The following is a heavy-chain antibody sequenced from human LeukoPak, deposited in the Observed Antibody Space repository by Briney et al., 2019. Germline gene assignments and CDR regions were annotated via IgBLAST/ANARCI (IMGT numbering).Heavy chain of an antibody. CDR3: ARDISGWLDY. V-gene: IGHV3-21*01. CDR2: ISSSSSYI. CDR1: GFTFSSYS. J-gene: IGHJ4*02. D-gene: IGHD6-19*01. Sequence: TGGSLRLSCAASGFTFSSYSMNCVRQAPGRGLEWVSSISSSSSYIYYADSVKGRFNSYRDNAKNSLYLQMNSLRAEDTAVYYCARDISGWLDYWGQGTLVTVSS.